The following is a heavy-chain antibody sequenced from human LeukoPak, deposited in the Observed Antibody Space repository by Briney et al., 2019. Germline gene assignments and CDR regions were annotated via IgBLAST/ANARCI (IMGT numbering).Heavy chain of an antibody. CDR2: ISGDGGST. J-gene: IGHJ4*02. D-gene: IGHD3-16*01. Sequence: GGSLRLSCAASGFTFDDYAIDWVRQGPGKGLEWISVISGDGGSTYYADSVKGRFTISRDNSKNSLYLQMNSLRTEDTALYYCAKDRDMITFGGTDYWGQGALVTVSS. CDR3: AKDRDMITFGGTDY. V-gene: IGHV3-43*02. CDR1: GFTFDDYA.